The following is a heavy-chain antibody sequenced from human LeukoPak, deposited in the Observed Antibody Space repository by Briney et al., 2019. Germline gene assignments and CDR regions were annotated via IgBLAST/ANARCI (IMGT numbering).Heavy chain of an antibody. D-gene: IGHD2-2*01. CDR3: ARGDCSSTSCYYYYGMDV. J-gene: IGHJ6*02. CDR2: IIPIFGTA. Sequence: GASVKVSCKASGGTFSSYAISWVRQGPGQGLECMGGIIPIFGTANYAQKFQGRVTITADESTSTAYMELSSLRSEDTAVYYCARGDCSSTSCYYYYGMDVWGQGTTVTVSS. V-gene: IGHV1-69*13. CDR1: GGTFSSYA.